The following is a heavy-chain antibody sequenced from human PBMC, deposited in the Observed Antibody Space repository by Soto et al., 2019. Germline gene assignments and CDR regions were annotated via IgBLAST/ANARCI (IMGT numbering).Heavy chain of an antibody. CDR1: GYTFTSYA. CDR3: ARDGRWLQNYYYGMDV. V-gene: IGHV1-3*01. CDR2: INAGNGNT. Sequence: ASVKVSCKASGYTFTSYAMHWVRQAPGQRLEWMGWINAGNGNTKYSQKFQGRVTISVDTSNNQFSLKLSSVTAADTAVYYCARDGRWLQNYYYGMDVWGQGTTVTVSS. J-gene: IGHJ6*02. D-gene: IGHD5-12*01.